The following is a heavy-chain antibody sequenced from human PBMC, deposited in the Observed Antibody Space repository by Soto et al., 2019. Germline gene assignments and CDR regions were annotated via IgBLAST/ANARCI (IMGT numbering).Heavy chain of an antibody. Sequence: QITLKEYGPTLVKPTQTLTLTCTFSGFSLNTSGVGVGWIRQPPGKALEWLALIYGNDGKRYSPSLKSRLTTSKDTSENQVVLTMTNMDPVDTATYYCARCPDPFWSGYLISDWGQGTPVTVSS. CDR2: IYGNDGK. CDR3: ARCPDPFWSGYLISD. V-gene: IGHV2-5*01. J-gene: IGHJ4*02. D-gene: IGHD3-3*01. CDR1: GFSLNTSGVG.